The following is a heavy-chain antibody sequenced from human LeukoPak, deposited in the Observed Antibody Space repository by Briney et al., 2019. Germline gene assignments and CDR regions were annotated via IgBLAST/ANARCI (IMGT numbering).Heavy chain of an antibody. CDR2: IYTTGST. Sequence: PSETLSLTCTVSGYSISSGSYYWSWIRQPAGEGLEWIGRIYTTGSTNYNPPLKSRVTISVDTSENQFSLRLSSVTAADTAVYYCARGSVTFDYWGQGTLVTVSS. V-gene: IGHV4-61*02. CDR3: ARGSVTFDY. J-gene: IGHJ4*02. D-gene: IGHD2-21*02. CDR1: GYSISSGSYY.